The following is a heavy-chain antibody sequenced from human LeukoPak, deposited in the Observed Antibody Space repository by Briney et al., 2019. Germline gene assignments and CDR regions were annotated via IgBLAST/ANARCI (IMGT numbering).Heavy chain of an antibody. D-gene: IGHD4-17*01. CDR3: ARRYGDPYYYYGMDV. J-gene: IGHJ6*04. CDR1: GFSLSTSGVG. Sequence: ESGPTLVKPTQTLTLTCTFSGFSLSTSGVGVGWIRQPPGKALEWLALIYWDDDKRYSPSLKSRLTITKATSKDQVVLTMTNMDRVDKATYYRARRYGDPYYYYGMDVWGRETTHSVPS. CDR2: IYWDDDK. V-gene: IGHV2-5*02.